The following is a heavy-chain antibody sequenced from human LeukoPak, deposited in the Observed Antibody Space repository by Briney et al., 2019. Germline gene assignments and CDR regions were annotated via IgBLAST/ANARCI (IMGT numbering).Heavy chain of an antibody. D-gene: IGHD3-9*01. V-gene: IGHV3-66*04. CDR3: ARLHYDVLTGPFDY. J-gene: IGHJ4*02. CDR1: GITVSSNY. Sequence: GGSLRLSCVASGITVSSNYMSWVRQAPGKGLEWVSIIYSGGATLYADSVKGRFIISRENSKNTLWLQMNSLRAEDTAVYYCARLHYDVLTGPFDYWGQGTLVTVSS. CDR2: IYSGGAT.